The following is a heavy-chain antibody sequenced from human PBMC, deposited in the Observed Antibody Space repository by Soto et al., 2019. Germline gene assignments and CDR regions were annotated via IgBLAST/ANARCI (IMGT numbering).Heavy chain of an antibody. CDR1: GGSISSNY. J-gene: IGHJ4*02. CDR3: ARYRREAVAGYTLDY. D-gene: IGHD6-13*01. Sequence: WETLSLTCTVSGGSISSNYWTWIRQPPGKGLEWIGYVYNSGSTNYNPSLKSRVTISEDTSRSQFSLKVNSMTAADTAVYYCARYRREAVAGYTLDYWGQGILVTVSS. CDR2: VYNSGST. V-gene: IGHV4-59*01.